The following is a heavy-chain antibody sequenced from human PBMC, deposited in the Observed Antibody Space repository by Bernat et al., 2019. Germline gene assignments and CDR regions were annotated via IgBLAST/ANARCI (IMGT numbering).Heavy chain of an antibody. CDR1: GGSFSGYY. V-gene: IGHV4-34*01. CDR3: ARDLGRFLESGWFDP. Sequence: QVQLQQWGAGLLKPSETLSLTCAVYGGSFSGYYWSWIRQPPGKGLEWIGEINHSGSTNYNPSLKSRVTISVDTSKNQFSLKLSSVTAADTAVYYCARDLGRFLESGWFDPWGQGTLVTVSS. CDR2: INHSGST. D-gene: IGHD3-3*01. J-gene: IGHJ5*02.